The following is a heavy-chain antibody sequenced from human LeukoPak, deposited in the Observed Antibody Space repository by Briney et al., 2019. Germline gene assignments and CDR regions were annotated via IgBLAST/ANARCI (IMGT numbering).Heavy chain of an antibody. J-gene: IGHJ4*02. CDR3: ARDGYYYDSSGYFD. V-gene: IGHV1-2*02. CDR2: INPNSGGT. Sequence: ASVKVSCKASGYTFTGYYMHWVRQAPGQGLEWMGWINPNSGGTNYAQKFQGRVTMTRDTSISTAYMELSRLRSDDAAVYYCARDGYYYDSSGYFDWGQGTLVTVSS. D-gene: IGHD3-22*01. CDR1: GYTFTGYY.